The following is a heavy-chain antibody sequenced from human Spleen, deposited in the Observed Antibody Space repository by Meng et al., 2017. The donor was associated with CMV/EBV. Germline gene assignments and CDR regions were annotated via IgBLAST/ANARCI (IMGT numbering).Heavy chain of an antibody. Sequence: SETLSLTCTVSGGSINSYYWGWIRQPPGKGLEWIGEINHSGSTNYNPSLKSRVTISVDTSKNQFSLKLSSVTAADTAVYYCARGRTVRKLERRGGGDAFDIWGQGTMVTVSS. D-gene: IGHD1-1*01. CDR1: GGSINSYY. CDR3: ARGRTVRKLERRGGGDAFDI. CDR2: INHSGST. V-gene: IGHV4-34*01. J-gene: IGHJ3*02.